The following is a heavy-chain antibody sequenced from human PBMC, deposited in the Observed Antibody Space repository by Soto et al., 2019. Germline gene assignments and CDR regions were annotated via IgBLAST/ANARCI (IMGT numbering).Heavy chain of an antibody. V-gene: IGHV1-18*01. Sequence: GASLNVAFKASGYSFTSYVISWVRQAPGQGLEWMGWISAYNGNTNYAQKLQGRVTMTTDTSTSTAYMELRSLRSDDTAVYYCASSIVPAANFDYWGQGTLVTVSS. J-gene: IGHJ4*02. CDR2: ISAYNGNT. D-gene: IGHD2-2*01. CDR1: GYSFTSYV. CDR3: ASSIVPAANFDY.